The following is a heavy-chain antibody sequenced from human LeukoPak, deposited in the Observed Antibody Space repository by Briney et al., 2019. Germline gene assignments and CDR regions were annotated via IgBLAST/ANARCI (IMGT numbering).Heavy chain of an antibody. CDR2: ISYDGSNK. V-gene: IGHV3-30*18. CDR1: GFTFSSYG. CDR3: AKEDLKAAAEYFQH. J-gene: IGHJ1*01. D-gene: IGHD6-13*01. Sequence: GGSLRLSCAASGFTFSSYGMHWVRQAPGKGLEWVAVISYDGSNKYYADSVKGRFTISRDNSKNTLYLQMNSLRAEDTAVYYCAKEDLKAAAEYFQHWGQGTLVTVSS.